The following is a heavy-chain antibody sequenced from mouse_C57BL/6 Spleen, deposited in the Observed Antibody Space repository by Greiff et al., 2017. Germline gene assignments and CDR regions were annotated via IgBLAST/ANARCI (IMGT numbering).Heavy chain of an antibody. D-gene: IGHD2-4*01. Sequence: QVQLQQSGPELVKPGASVKISCKASGYAFSSSWMNWVKQRPGKGLEWIGRIYPGDGDTNYNGKFKGKATLTADKSSSTAYMQLSSLTSEDSAVYFCAIFLYDYDAWFAYWGQGTLVTVSA. CDR2: IYPGDGDT. J-gene: IGHJ3*01. CDR3: AIFLYDYDAWFAY. V-gene: IGHV1-82*01. CDR1: GYAFSSSW.